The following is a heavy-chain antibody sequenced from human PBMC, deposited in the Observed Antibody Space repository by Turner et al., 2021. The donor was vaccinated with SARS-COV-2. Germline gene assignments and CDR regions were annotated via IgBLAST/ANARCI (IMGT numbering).Heavy chain of an antibody. Sequence: QVHLLQSGGGVVQPGRSLRLSCAASGFPFSSYGMHWVRQAPGKGLAWVALISYDGSNKYYADSVKNRFTISRDNSKNTLYLQMNSLRAEDTAVYYCAKTIGSYYDSSGYYQYFDYWGQGTLVTVSS. D-gene: IGHD3-22*01. V-gene: IGHV3-30*18. CDR1: GFPFSSYG. CDR3: AKTIGSYYDSSGYYQYFDY. J-gene: IGHJ4*02. CDR2: ISYDGSNK.